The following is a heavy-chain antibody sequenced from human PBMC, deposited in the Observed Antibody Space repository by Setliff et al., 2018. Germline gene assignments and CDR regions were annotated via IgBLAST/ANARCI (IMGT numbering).Heavy chain of an antibody. Sequence: LSLTCAVSGSSIISDYYWVWIRQPPGRGLEWIGSIFQSGNTYYNPSLKSRVTISVDTSKNQFSLKVSSVTAADTAVYYCATLLANYGSGMDVWGQGTTVTVSS. D-gene: IGHD3-10*01. J-gene: IGHJ6*02. CDR3: ATLLANYGSGMDV. CDR2: IFQSGNT. CDR1: GSSIISDYY. V-gene: IGHV4-38-2*01.